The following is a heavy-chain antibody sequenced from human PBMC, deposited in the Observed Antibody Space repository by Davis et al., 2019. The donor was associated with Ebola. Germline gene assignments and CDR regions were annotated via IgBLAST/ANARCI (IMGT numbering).Heavy chain of an antibody. CDR3: ARRDGYSLSLGY. CDR1: GGSISSNSYN. D-gene: IGHD5-24*01. Sequence: MPSETLSLTCTVSGGSISSNSYNWGWIRQPPGKGLEWIGSIHYSGNTYYNPSLKSRVTISVDTSKNQFSLKVSSVTAADTAVYYCARRDGYSLSLGYWGQGTLVTVSS. CDR2: IHYSGNT. J-gene: IGHJ4*02. V-gene: IGHV4-39*01.